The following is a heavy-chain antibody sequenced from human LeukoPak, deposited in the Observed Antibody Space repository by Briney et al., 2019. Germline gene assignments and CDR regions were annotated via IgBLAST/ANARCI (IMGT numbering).Heavy chain of an antibody. CDR2: LNSDGSSI. CDR1: GFTFSSYW. Sequence: PGGSLRLSCAASGFTFSSYWMHWVRQAPGKGLVWVSRLNSDGSSISYADSVKGRFTISRDNAKSTLYLQMNSLRAEDTAVYYCANEYDNAFDIWGQGTMVTVSS. D-gene: IGHD3-22*01. CDR3: ANEYDNAFDI. J-gene: IGHJ3*02. V-gene: IGHV3-74*01.